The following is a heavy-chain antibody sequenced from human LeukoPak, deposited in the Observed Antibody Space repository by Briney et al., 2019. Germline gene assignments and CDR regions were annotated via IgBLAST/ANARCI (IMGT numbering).Heavy chain of an antibody. CDR3: ARYSGSYYPFDY. V-gene: IGHV1-24*01. J-gene: IGHJ4*02. CDR2: FDPEDGET. D-gene: IGHD1-26*01. CDR1: GYTLTELS. Sequence: ASVKVSCKVSGYTLTELSMHWVRQAPGKGLEWMGGFDPEDGETIYAQKFQGRVTMTEDTSTDTAYMELSSLRSDDTAVYYCARYSGSYYPFDYWGQGTLVTVSS.